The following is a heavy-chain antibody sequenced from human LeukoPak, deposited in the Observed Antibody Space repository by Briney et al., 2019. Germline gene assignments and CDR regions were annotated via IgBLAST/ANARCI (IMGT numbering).Heavy chain of an antibody. Sequence: SETLSLTCTVSGGSISSYYWSWIRQPPGKGLEWIGYIYYSGSTNYNPSLKSRVTISVDTSKNQFSLKLSSVTAADTAVYYCARDIVGAIGYWGQGTLVTVSS. V-gene: IGHV4-59*01. CDR2: IYYSGST. D-gene: IGHD1-26*01. J-gene: IGHJ4*02. CDR3: ARDIVGAIGY. CDR1: GGSISSYY.